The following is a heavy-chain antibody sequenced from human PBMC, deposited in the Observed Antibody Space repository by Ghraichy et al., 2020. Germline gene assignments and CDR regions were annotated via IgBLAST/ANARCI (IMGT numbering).Heavy chain of an antibody. D-gene: IGHD3-9*01. CDR1: GFSLSTSGMC. CDR2: IDWDDDK. V-gene: IGHV2-70*01. CDR3: ARGRTSVLRYFDWLPDY. Sequence: SGPTLVKPTQTLTLTCTFSGFSLSTSGMCVSWIRQPPGKALEWLALIDWDDDKYYSQSLKTRPTISKDTSKNQVVLTMTNMDPVDTATYYCARGRTSVLRYFDWLPDYWGQGTLVTVSS. J-gene: IGHJ4*02.